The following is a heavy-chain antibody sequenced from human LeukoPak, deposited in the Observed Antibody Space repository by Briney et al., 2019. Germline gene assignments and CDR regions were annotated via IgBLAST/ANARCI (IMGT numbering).Heavy chain of an antibody. J-gene: IGHJ6*03. CDR3: ARVEYYYDSSGSPDYYYYYMDV. V-gene: IGHV4-59*01. D-gene: IGHD3-22*01. Sequence: SETLSLTCTVSGGSISSYYWSWIRQPPGKGLEWIGYIYYSGSTNYNPSLKSRVTISVDTSKNQFSLKLSSVTAADTAVYYCARVEYYYDSSGSPDYYYYYMDVWGKGTTVTISS. CDR2: IYYSGST. CDR1: GGSISSYY.